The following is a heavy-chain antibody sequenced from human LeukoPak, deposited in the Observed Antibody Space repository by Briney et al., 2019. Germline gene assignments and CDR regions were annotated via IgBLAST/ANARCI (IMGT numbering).Heavy chain of an antibody. Sequence: PGRSLRLCCAASGFTFSSYAMHWVRQAPGKGLEWVAIISYDGSNKYYADSVKGRFTISRDNSKTTLYLQMNSLRPEDTAVYYCAKDPMTYSSGSFTPVDYWGQGTLVTVSS. J-gene: IGHJ4*02. CDR1: GFTFSSYA. D-gene: IGHD6-19*01. CDR3: AKDPMTYSSGSFTPVDY. V-gene: IGHV3-30*18. CDR2: ISYDGSNK.